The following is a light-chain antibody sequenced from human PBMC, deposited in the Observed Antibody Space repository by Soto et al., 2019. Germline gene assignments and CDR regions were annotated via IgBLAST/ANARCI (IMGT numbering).Light chain of an antibody. CDR2: EVS. CDR1: SSDVGYYNF. V-gene: IGLV2-14*01. J-gene: IGLJ1*01. Sequence: QSVLTQPASVSGSPGQSITISCTGTSSDVGYYNFISWYQQHPGKAPKLIIYEVSNRPSGVSNRFSASKSGNTASLTISGLQAEDESYYHCSQYSGSTASSLFGTGTKVTVL. CDR3: SQYSGSTASSL.